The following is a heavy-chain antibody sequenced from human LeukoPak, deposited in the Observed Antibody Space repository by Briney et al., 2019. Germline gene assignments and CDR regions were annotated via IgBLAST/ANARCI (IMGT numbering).Heavy chain of an antibody. CDR2: INPNSGGT. D-gene: IGHD3-22*01. CDR3: ARVGAYFYDTNSYGAFDI. Sequence: ASVKVSCTASGNTFTDYYMHWVRQAPGQGLEWMGWINPNSGGTNYAQTFQGRVTMTRDTSISTAYMELSRLRSDDTAVYYCARVGAYFYDTNSYGAFDIWGQGTMVTVSS. V-gene: IGHV1-2*02. CDR1: GNTFTDYY. J-gene: IGHJ3*02.